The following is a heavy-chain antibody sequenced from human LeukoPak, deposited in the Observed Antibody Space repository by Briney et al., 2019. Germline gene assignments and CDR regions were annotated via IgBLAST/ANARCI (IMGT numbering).Heavy chain of an antibody. D-gene: IGHD6-13*01. Sequence: PGGSLRLSCAASGFTFSSYSMNWVRQAPGKGLEWVSSISSSSYIYYADSVKGRFTISRDNAKNSLYLQMNSLRAEDTAVYYCARAAAGNWFDPWGQGTLVTVSS. CDR3: ARAAAGNWFDP. CDR1: GFTFSSYS. V-gene: IGHV3-21*01. J-gene: IGHJ5*02. CDR2: ISSSSYI.